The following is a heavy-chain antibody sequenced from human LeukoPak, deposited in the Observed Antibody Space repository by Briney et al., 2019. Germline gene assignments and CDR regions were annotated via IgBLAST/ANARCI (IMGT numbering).Heavy chain of an antibody. V-gene: IGHV4-59*01. CDR3: ARYYDYVCGSYRYTLFDY. J-gene: IGHJ4*02. Sequence: SETLSLTCTVSGGSISSDHWNWIRQPPGKGLEWIGCIYYSGSTYYNPSLKSRVTISVDMSKSQFSLRLTSVTAADTAVYYCARYYDYVCGSYRYTLFDYWGQGTLVTVSS. CDR2: IYYSGST. D-gene: IGHD3-16*02. CDR1: GGSISSDH.